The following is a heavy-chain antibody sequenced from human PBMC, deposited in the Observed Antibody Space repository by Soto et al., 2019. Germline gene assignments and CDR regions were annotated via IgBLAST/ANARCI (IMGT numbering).Heavy chain of an antibody. CDR1: GFAFNNYA. CDR3: AKGVTTIFLDAFDI. J-gene: IGHJ3*02. CDR2: ISWNSGSI. V-gene: IGHV3-9*01. Sequence: EVQLVESGGGLVQPGRSLRLSCAASGFAFNNYAMHWVRQAPGKGLEWVSGISWNSGSIGYADSVKGRFTISRDNAKNSLYLQMNSLRAEDTAPYYCAKGVTTIFLDAFDIWGQGTMVTVSS. D-gene: IGHD5-12*01.